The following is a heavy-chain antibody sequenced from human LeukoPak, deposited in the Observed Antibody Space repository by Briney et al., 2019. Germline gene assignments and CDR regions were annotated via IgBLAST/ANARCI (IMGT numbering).Heavy chain of an antibody. CDR3: ARDSGIAAAGSFAFDI. CDR1: GGTFSSYA. V-gene: IGHV1-69*06. CDR2: IIPIFGTA. D-gene: IGHD6-13*01. Sequence: GASVKVSCKASGGTFSSYAISWVRQAPGQGLEWMGGIIPIFGTANYAQKFQGRVTITADKSTSTAYMELSSLRSEDTAVYYCARDSGIAAAGSFAFDIWGQGTMVTVSS. J-gene: IGHJ3*02.